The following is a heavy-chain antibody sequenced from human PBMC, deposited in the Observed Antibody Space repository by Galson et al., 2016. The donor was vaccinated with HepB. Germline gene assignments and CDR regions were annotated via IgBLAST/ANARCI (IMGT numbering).Heavy chain of an antibody. CDR1: GFIFNSYG. J-gene: IGHJ5*01. V-gene: IGHV3-30*18. D-gene: IGHD3-9*01. CDR3: AKDGRILTAYYGWFDS. Sequence: SLRLSCAASGFIFNSYGMHWVRQAPGKGLEWVAVISYDGSNQYYADSVKGRFTISRDNSKNMLYLHMRSLRPDDTAVYYCAKDGRILTAYYGWFDSWGHGTPVTVSS. CDR2: ISYDGSNQ.